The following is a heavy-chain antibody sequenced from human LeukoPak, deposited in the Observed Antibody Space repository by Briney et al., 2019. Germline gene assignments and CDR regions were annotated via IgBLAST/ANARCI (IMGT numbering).Heavy chain of an antibody. D-gene: IGHD2-15*01. CDR1: GYSFTSYW. Sequence: GESLKISCKGSGYSFTSYWIGWVRQMPGKGLEWMGIIYPGDSDTGYSPSFQGQVTISADKSISTAYLQWSSLKASDTAMYYCASRYCSGGSCYSRVAAPRYDAFDIWGQGTMVTVSS. J-gene: IGHJ3*02. CDR3: ASRYCSGGSCYSRVAAPRYDAFDI. CDR2: IYPGDSDT. V-gene: IGHV5-51*01.